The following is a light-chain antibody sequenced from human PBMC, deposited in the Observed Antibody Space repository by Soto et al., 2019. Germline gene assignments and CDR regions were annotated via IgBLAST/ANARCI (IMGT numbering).Light chain of an antibody. CDR2: DAS. J-gene: IGKJ5*01. CDR3: QQRSSWPSIT. V-gene: IGKV3-11*01. Sequence: EVVLTQSPATLSLSPGERATLSFRASQSVRTFLAWYQHKPGQAPRLLIYDASNRATGIPARFSGSGSGTDFTLTISSLESEDFAVYYCQQRSSWPSITFGQGTRLEIK. CDR1: QSVRTF.